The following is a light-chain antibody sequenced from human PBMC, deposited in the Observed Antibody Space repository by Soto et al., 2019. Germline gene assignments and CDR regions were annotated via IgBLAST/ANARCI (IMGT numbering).Light chain of an antibody. Sequence: IVLTQSPATLSLSPGERSPLSGRASQSVSRYLAWYQQKPGQAPRLLIYDASNRATGIPARFSGSGSGTDLTRTISSLEPEDLSVDYCQQRSNWPWTFGQGTKVDIK. CDR2: DAS. CDR3: QQRSNWPWT. J-gene: IGKJ1*01. CDR1: QSVSRY. V-gene: IGKV3-11*01.